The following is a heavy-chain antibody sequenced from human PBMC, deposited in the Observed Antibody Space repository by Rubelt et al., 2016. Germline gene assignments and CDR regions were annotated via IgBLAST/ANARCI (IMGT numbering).Heavy chain of an antibody. D-gene: IGHD3-16*01. CDR3: VRTVRRGEIDS. V-gene: IGHV1-18*01. CDR1: GYTFSTYG. CDR2: IRTDNGNA. Sequence: QVQLVQSGAEVKKPGASVKVSCRPYGYTFSTYGIIWARLAPGQGLEWMGWIRTDNGNANYAQKFQGRVTMTTETSTRTAYMEMSDLRSEDTAIYYCVRTVRRGEIDSWGQGTLVTVSS. J-gene: IGHJ4*02.